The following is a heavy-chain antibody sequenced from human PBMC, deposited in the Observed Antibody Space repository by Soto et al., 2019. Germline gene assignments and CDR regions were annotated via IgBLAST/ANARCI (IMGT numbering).Heavy chain of an antibody. Sequence: QVQLVQSGAEEKKPGASVKVSCKASGYTFTSYAMHWVRQAPGQRLEWMGWINAGNGNTKYSQKFQGRVTITRDTTASTAYLERSSLGSEDTAVNYSASSYCSGSSGYDYYYGMDGWGQGTTVTVSS. CDR2: INAGNGNT. CDR3: ASSYCSGSSGYDYYYGMDG. CDR1: GYTFTSYA. V-gene: IGHV1-3*05. J-gene: IGHJ6*02. D-gene: IGHD2-15*01.